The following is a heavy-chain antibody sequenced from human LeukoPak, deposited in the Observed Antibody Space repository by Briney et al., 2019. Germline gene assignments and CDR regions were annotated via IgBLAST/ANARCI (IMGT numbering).Heavy chain of an antibody. CDR3: ARLGYASAWSYWYFDL. Sequence: AGGSLRLSCAASGFTFNTVWMTRVRQAPGKGLEWVANIKGDGSEKSYADSVRGRFTISRDNAQNSLFLQMNMLRVEDTAIYYCARLGYASAWSYWYFDLWGRGTLVTVSS. V-gene: IGHV3-7*01. D-gene: IGHD6-19*01. CDR2: IKGDGSEK. J-gene: IGHJ2*01. CDR1: GFTFNTVW.